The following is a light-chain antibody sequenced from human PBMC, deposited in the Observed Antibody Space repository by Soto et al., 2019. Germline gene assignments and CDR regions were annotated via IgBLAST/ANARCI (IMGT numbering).Light chain of an antibody. CDR3: QQYDNSPIT. Sequence: EIVRTQSPATLSVSPGERASLSCGASQSISSSFLAWYQQKPGQAPRLLIYGASSRATGIPDRFSGTGSETDFTLTISRLEPEDFAVYYCQQYDNSPITFGQGTRLAIK. V-gene: IGKV3-20*01. J-gene: IGKJ5*01. CDR2: GAS. CDR1: QSISSSF.